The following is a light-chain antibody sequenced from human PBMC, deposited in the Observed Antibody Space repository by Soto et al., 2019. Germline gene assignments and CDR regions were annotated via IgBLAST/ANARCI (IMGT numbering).Light chain of an antibody. Sequence: EIVLTQSPATLSLSPGERAILSCRASQNIGKNLGWYRQKPGQAPTLLIYDSSYRATGVPARFSGSGSGTDFTLTINRLEPEDFAVYYCQHRDDWPPGATFGGVTTVEI. CDR3: QHRDDWPPGAT. V-gene: IGKV3-11*01. J-gene: IGKJ4*01. CDR1: QNIGKN. CDR2: DSS.